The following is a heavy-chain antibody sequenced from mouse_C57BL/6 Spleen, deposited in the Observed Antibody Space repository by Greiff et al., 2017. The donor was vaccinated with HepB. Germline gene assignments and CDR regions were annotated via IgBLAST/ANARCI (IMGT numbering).Heavy chain of an antibody. Sequence: QVQLQQPGAELVRPGSSVKLSCKASGYTFTSYWMHWVKQRPIQGLEWIGNIDPSDSETHYNQKFKDKATLTVDKSSSTAYMQLSSLTSEDSAVYYCARSDYDRRYYFDYWGQGTTLTVSS. CDR1: GYTFTSYW. J-gene: IGHJ2*01. D-gene: IGHD2-4*01. V-gene: IGHV1-52*01. CDR3: ARSDYDRRYYFDY. CDR2: IDPSDSET.